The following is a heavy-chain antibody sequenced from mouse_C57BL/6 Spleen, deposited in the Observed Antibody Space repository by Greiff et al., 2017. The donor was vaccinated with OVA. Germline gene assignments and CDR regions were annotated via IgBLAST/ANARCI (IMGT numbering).Heavy chain of an antibody. CDR1: GYTFTDYE. V-gene: IGHV1-15*01. J-gene: IGHJ1*01. CDR3: TLYGSSYVYWYFDV. D-gene: IGHD1-1*01. CDR2: IYPATGGT. Sequence: VQLQQPGAELVRPGASVTLSCKASGYTFTDYEMHWVKQTPVHGLEWIGAIYPATGGTAYNQKFKGKAILTADKSSSTAYMELRSLTSEDSAVYYCTLYGSSYVYWYFDVWGPGTTVTVSS.